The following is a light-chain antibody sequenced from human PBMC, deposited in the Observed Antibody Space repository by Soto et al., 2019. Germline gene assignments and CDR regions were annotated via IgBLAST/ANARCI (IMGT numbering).Light chain of an antibody. J-gene: IGKJ3*01. CDR1: QSVSTS. V-gene: IGKV3-11*01. Sequence: EIVLTQSPATLSLSPGERATLSCRASQSVSTSLAWYQQKPGQAPRLLIYDASNRATGITARFSGSGSGTDFTLTISSLEPEDFAVYYCQQRSNWPFFTFGPGTKVDIK. CDR2: DAS. CDR3: QQRSNWPFFT.